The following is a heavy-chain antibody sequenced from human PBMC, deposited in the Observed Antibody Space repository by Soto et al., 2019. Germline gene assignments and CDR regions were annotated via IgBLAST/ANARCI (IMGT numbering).Heavy chain of an antibody. J-gene: IGHJ5*02. CDR1: GGSISSYY. CDR3: ARANYDFWSGYGPLYNWFDP. CDR2: IYYSGST. Sequence: SETLSLTCTVSGGSISSYYWSWIRQPPGKGLEWIGYIYYSGSTNYNPSLKSRVTISVDTSKNQFSLKLSSVTAADTAVYYCARANYDFWSGYGPLYNWFDPWGQGTLVTVSS. V-gene: IGHV4-59*01. D-gene: IGHD3-3*01.